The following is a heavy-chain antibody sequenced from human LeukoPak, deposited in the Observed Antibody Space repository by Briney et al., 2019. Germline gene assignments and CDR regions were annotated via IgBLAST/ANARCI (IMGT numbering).Heavy chain of an antibody. J-gene: IGHJ3*02. V-gene: IGHV4-39*07. CDR3: ASTYYYDSSGYYSPRAFDI. CDR2: INHSGST. D-gene: IGHD3-22*01. Sequence: PSETLSLTCTVSGGSISSSSYYWVWIRQPPGKGLEWIGSINHSGSTNYNPSLKSRVTISVDTSKNQFSLKLSSVTAADTAVYYSASTYYYDSSGYYSPRAFDIWGQRTMVTFSS. CDR1: GGSISSSSYY.